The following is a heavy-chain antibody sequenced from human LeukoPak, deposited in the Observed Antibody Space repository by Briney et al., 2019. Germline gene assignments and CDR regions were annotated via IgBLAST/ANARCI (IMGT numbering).Heavy chain of an antibody. CDR3: VKDRGDGDYHFYGMDV. Sequence: GRSLRLSCEVSGFTFSSDGMHWVRQAPGKGLEWVAGISYVGANKFYEDSVKGRFTISRYNSQNTLYLQMNSLRAEDTALYYCVKDRGDGDYHFYGMDVWGQGTTVTVSS. D-gene: IGHD4-17*01. CDR1: GFTFSSDG. V-gene: IGHV3-30*18. J-gene: IGHJ6*02. CDR2: ISYVGANK.